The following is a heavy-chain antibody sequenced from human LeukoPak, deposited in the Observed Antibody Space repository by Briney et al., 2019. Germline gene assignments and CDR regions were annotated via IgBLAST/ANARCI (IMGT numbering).Heavy chain of an antibody. D-gene: IGHD5-24*01. CDR2: ISGSGGST. J-gene: IGHJ4*02. Sequence: SGGSLRLSSAASGFTFSCYAMSWVRQAPGKGLEWVSAISGSGGSTYYADSVKGRFTISRDNSKNTLYLQVNSLRAEDTAVYYCAKSRDGYNREGSIDYWGQGTLVTVSS. CDR3: AKSRDGYNREGSIDY. CDR1: GFTFSCYA. V-gene: IGHV3-23*01.